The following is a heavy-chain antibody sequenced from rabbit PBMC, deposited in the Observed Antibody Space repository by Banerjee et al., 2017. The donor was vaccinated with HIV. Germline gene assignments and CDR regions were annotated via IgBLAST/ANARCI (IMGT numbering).Heavy chain of an antibody. CDR1: GFSFSSSHN. J-gene: IGHJ4*01. CDR3: ARSPTSSPL. CDR2: ITYGTNT. D-gene: IGHD1-1*01. Sequence: QQQLEESGGGLVKPEGSLTLTCTASGFSFSSSHNMCWVRQAPGKGPEWIGYITYGTNTYYASWAKGRFTISKTSSTTMTLQMTSLTAADTATYFCARSPTSSPLWGPGTLVTVS. V-gene: IGHV1S45*01.